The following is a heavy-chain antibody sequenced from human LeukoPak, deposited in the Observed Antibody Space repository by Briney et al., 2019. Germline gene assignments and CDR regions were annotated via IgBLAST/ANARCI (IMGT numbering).Heavy chain of an antibody. CDR2: INPGGGSS. V-gene: IGHV1-46*03. J-gene: IGHJ4*02. CDR1: GYTFTSYY. CDR3: TRLAGDEYFDISRGPD. D-gene: IGHD3-9*01. Sequence: ASVKVSCKASGYTFTSYYVHWVRQAPGQGLEWMGLINPGGGSSTYAQKFQGRVTMTRDTSTSTVYMELSSLRSEDTAVYYCTRLAGDEYFDISRGPDWGQGTLVTVSS.